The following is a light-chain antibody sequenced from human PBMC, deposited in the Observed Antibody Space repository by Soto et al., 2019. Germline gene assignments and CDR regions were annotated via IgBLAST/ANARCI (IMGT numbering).Light chain of an antibody. CDR2: DNS. Sequence: QSVLTQPPSVSAAPGQKVTISCTGSSSNIGAGYDVHWYQQLPGAAPKLLIYDNSNRPSGVPDRFSGSKSGTSASLAITGLQPEDEADYYCQSYDNNFSVWRVFGTGTKLTVL. CDR1: SSNIGAGYD. V-gene: IGLV1-40*01. CDR3: QSYDNNFSVWRV. J-gene: IGLJ1*01.